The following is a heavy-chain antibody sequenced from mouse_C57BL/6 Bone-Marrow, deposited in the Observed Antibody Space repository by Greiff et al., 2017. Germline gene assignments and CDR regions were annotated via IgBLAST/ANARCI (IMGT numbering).Heavy chain of an antibody. J-gene: IGHJ3*01. CDR2: IDPENGDT. V-gene: IGHV14-4*01. CDR1: GFNIKDDY. D-gene: IGHD2-4*01. Sequence: EVQLQQSGAELVRPGASVKLSCTASGFNIKDDYMHWVKQRPEQGLEWIGWIDPENGDTEYASKFKGKATITADTSSNTAYLQLSSLTSEDTAVYYCTFYYDYGEVSWFAYWGQGTLVTVSA. CDR3: TFYYDYGEVSWFAY.